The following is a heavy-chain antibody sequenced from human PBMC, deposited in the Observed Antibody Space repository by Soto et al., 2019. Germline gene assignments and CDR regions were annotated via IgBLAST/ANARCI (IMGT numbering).Heavy chain of an antibody. CDR2: IYYIGST. D-gene: IGHD4-17*01. CDR3: ARLRWTDWYFDL. V-gene: IGHV4-59*01. J-gene: IGHJ2*01. Sequence: PSETLSLTCTVSGGSISSYYWSWIRQPPGKGLEWIGYIYYIGSTNYNPSLKSRVTISLDTSKNQFSLKLSSVTVADTAVYYCARLRWTDWYFDLWGRGTLVTVSS. CDR1: GGSISSYY.